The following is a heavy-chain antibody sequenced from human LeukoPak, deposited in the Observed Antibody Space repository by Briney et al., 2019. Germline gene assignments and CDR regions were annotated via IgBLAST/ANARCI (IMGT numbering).Heavy chain of an antibody. Sequence: ASVTVSCKASGYTFTDYGISWVRQAPGQGLEWMGWIRPYNGNTNYAQKLQGRVTMTTDTSTSTAYMELRSLRSDDTAVYYRARVRVGYRSSNWFDPWGQGTLVTVSS. CDR1: GYTFTDYG. D-gene: IGHD3-16*02. CDR3: ARVRVGYRSSNWFDP. J-gene: IGHJ5*02. V-gene: IGHV1-18*01. CDR2: IRPYNGNT.